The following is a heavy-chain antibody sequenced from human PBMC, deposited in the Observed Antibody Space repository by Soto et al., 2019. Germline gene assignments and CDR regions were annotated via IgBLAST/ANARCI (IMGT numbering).Heavy chain of an antibody. Sequence: QVQLVQSGAEVKKPGSSVKVSCKASGGTFSSYAISWVRQAPGQGLEWMGGIIPIFGTANYAQKFQGRVTITADESTCTAYMELSSLRSEDTAVYYCASQVPPGGYPRQYGMDVWGQGTTVTVSS. CDR1: GGTFSSYA. CDR2: IIPIFGTA. V-gene: IGHV1-69*01. CDR3: ASQVPPGGYPRQYGMDV. J-gene: IGHJ6*02. D-gene: IGHD2-2*01.